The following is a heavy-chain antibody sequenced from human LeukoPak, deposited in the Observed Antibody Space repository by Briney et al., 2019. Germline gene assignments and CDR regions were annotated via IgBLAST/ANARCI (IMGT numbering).Heavy chain of an antibody. V-gene: IGHV4-39*01. CDR3: ARGRHAYYYYGSGSYFDY. D-gene: IGHD3-10*01. CDR1: GGSISSSSYY. J-gene: IGHJ4*02. CDR2: MYYSGST. Sequence: SETLSLTCSVSGGSISSSSYYWGWIRQPPGKGLEWIGSMYYSGSTDYNPSLKSRVTISVDTSKNQFSLKLSSVTAADTAVYYCARGRHAYYYYGSGSYFDYWGQGTLVTVSS.